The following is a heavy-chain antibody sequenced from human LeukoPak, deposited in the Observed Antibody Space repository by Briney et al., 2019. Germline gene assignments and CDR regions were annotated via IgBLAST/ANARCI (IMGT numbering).Heavy chain of an antibody. CDR1: GYTFTGHY. D-gene: IGHD2-2*02. V-gene: IGHV1-2*02. J-gene: IGHJ6*03. CDR3: ARGVYCTSTSCYSGLGYYHYYMDV. Sequence: ASVKVSCKASGYTFTGHYLHWVRQAPGQGLEWMGWINPNSGDANYAQKFQGRVTVTRDTSITTAYMELSRLTSADTAVYYCARGVYCTSTSCYSGLGYYHYYMDVWGKGTTVTVSS. CDR2: INPNSGDA.